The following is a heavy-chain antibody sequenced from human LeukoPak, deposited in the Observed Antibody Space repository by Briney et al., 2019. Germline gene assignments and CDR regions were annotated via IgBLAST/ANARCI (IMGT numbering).Heavy chain of an antibody. CDR1: GFTFSTYW. CDR2: IKEDGSEK. D-gene: IGHD4-11*01. V-gene: IGHV3-7*01. Sequence: GGSLRLSGVASGFTFSTYWMNWVRQAPRKRLECVATIKEDGSEKFYVDSVKGRFTISRDNAKNSLYLQMNSLRPEDTAVYYCARDLSIGTTVLDYWGQGPLVTVSS. CDR3: ARDLSIGTTVLDY. J-gene: IGHJ4*02.